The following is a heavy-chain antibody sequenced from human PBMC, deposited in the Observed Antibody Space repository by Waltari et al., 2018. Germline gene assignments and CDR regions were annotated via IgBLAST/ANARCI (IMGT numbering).Heavy chain of an antibody. J-gene: IGHJ4*02. CDR1: GGTFSRNA. V-gene: IGHV1-69*01. Sequence: QVQLVQSGAEVKKPGSSVKVSCKASGGTFSRNAISWVRQAPGHGIEWVGGVIPVFGAATYAEKFQGRVTITADESTSTAYLELSSLTSGDTAVYYCVTSRVGRPYWGQGTLVTVSS. CDR3: VTSRVGRPY. D-gene: IGHD3-10*01. CDR2: VIPVFGAA.